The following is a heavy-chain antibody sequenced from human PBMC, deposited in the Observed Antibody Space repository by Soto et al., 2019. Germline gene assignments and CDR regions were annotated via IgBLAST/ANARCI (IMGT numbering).Heavy chain of an antibody. CDR1: GGSISSSNW. V-gene: IGHV4-4*02. J-gene: IGHJ5*02. CDR3: ARYRRGYCSSTSCPPANWFDP. CDR2: IYHSGST. D-gene: IGHD2-2*01. Sequence: ASETLSLTCAVSGGSISSSNWWSWVRQPPGKGLEWIGEIYHSGSTNYNPSLKSRVTISVDKSKNQFSLKLSSVTAADTAVYYCARYRRGYCSSTSCPPANWFDPWGQGTLVTVSS.